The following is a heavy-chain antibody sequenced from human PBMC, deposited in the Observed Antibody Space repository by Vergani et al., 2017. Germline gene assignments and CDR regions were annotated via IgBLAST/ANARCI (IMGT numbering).Heavy chain of an antibody. D-gene: IGHD3-22*01. J-gene: IGHJ4*02. CDR1: GFTFSSYA. CDR3: ARDLGYYYDSSGYYPDY. Sequence: EVQLLESGGGLVQPGGSLRLSCAASGFTFSSYAMSWVRQAPGKGLEWVSSISSSSSYIYYADSVKGRFTISRDNAKNSLYLQMNSLRAEDTAVYYCARDLGYYYDSSGYYPDYWGQGTLVTVSS. CDR2: ISSSSSYI. V-gene: IGHV3-21*01.